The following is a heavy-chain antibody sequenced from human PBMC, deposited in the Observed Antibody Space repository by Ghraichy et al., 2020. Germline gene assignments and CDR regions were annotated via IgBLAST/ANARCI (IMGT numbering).Heavy chain of an antibody. CDR1: GFTFSGYS. V-gene: IGHV3-48*02. Sequence: GGSLRLSCVGSGFTFSGYSMNWVRQSPGKGLEWVSYITSSGRTIFYADSVKGRFTISRDNAQKSLYLQMNSLRDEDTAVYYCARGSRVVRFYYYDGMDVWDQGTTVTVS. J-gene: IGHJ6*02. CDR2: ITSSGRTI. CDR3: ARGSRVVRFYYYDGMDV. D-gene: IGHD4-23*01.